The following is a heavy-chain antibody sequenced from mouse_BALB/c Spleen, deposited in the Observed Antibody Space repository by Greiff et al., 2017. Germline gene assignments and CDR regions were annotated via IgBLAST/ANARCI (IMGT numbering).Heavy chain of an antibody. V-gene: IGHV5-6-5*01. CDR2: ISSGGST. J-gene: IGHJ4*01. D-gene: IGHD4-1*01. CDR1: GFTFSSYA. CDR3: ARGGANWDAMDY. Sequence: EVKLVESGGGLVKPGGSLKLSCAASGFTFSSYAMSWVRQTPEKRLEWVASISSGGSTYYPDSVKGRFTISRDNARNILYLQMSSLRSEDTAMYYCARGGANWDAMDYWGQGTSVTVSS.